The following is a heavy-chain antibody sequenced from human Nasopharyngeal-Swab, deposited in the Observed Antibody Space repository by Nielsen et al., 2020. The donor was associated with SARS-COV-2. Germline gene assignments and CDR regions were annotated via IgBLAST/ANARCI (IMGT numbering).Heavy chain of an antibody. CDR2: ISGDSDST. V-gene: IGHV3-23*01. J-gene: IGHJ6*02. D-gene: IGHD5-12*01. Sequence: GESLKISCAASGFTFSNFAMSWVRQAPGKGLECVSVISGDSDSTYYTDSVRGRFTISRDNSKNTLNLQMNNLRAEDTAIYYCAKDRDSGDDSEEYYHYYGMDVWGQGAPVTVSS. CDR1: GFTFSNFA. CDR3: AKDRDSGDDSEEYYHYYGMDV.